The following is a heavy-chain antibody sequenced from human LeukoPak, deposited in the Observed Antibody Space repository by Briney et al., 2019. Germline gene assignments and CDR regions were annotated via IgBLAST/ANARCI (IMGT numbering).Heavy chain of an antibody. CDR2: IYYSGST. J-gene: IGHJ5*02. CDR3: APGGMGAIGVNWFDP. V-gene: IGHV4-39*01. CDR1: GGSISSSSYY. D-gene: IGHD1-26*01. Sequence: SETLSLTCTVSGGSISSSSYYWGWIRQPPGKGLEWIGSIYYSGSTYHNPSLKSRVTISVDTSKNQFSLKLSSVTAADTAVYYCAPGGMGAIGVNWFDPWGQGTLVTVSS.